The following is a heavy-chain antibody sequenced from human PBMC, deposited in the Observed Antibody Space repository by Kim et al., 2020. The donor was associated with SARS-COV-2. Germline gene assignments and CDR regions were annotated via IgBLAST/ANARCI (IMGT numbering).Heavy chain of an antibody. J-gene: IGHJ6*03. V-gene: IGHV1-46*01. CDR2: INPSGGST. CDR3: ATLDPSGYMDV. Sequence: ASVKVSCKASGYTFTSYYMHWVRQAPGQGLEWMGIINPSGGSTSYAQKFQGRVTMTRDTSTSTVYMELSSLRSEDTAVYYCATLDPSGYMDVWGKGTTVTASS. D-gene: IGHD6-25*01. CDR1: GYTFTSYY.